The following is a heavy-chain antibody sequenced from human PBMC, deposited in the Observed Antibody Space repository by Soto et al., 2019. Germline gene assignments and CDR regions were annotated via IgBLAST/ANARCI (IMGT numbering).Heavy chain of an antibody. CDR2: IIPIFGTA. V-gene: IGHV1-69*13. J-gene: IGHJ4*02. CDR3: ARSRDCYNPFGY. D-gene: IGHD2-21*01. CDR1: GDTLSIYL. Sequence: SVKGYCKASGDTLSIYLIGCVRQAPGQGLEWMGGIIPIFGTANYAQKFQGRVTITADESTSTAYMELSSLRSEDTAVYYCARSRDCYNPFGYWGQGTLVTVSS.